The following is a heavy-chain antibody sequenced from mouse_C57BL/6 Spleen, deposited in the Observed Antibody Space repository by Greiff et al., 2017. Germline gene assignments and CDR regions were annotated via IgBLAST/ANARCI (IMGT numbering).Heavy chain of an antibody. CDR2: IYPGDGDT. CDR3: ARDRQFAY. J-gene: IGHJ3*01. Sequence: VQLVESGAELVKPGASVKISCKASGYAFSSYWMNWVKQRPGQGLEWIGQIYPGDGDTNYNGKFKGKATLTADKSSSTAYMQLSSLTSEDAAVYFCARDRQFAYWGQGTLVTVSA. CDR1: GYAFSSYW. V-gene: IGHV1-80*01.